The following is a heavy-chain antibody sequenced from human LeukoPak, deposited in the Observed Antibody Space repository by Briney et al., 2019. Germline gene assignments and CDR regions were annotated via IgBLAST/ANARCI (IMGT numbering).Heavy chain of an antibody. V-gene: IGHV1-69*04. CDR2: IIPILGIA. J-gene: IGHJ4*02. Sequence: SVKVSFKASGGTFSSYAISWVRQAPGQGLEWMGRIIPILGIANYAQKFQGRVTITADKSTSTDYMELSSLRSEDTAVYYCARVETADYWGQGTLVTVSS. CDR1: GGTFSSYA. D-gene: IGHD3-3*01. CDR3: ARVETADY.